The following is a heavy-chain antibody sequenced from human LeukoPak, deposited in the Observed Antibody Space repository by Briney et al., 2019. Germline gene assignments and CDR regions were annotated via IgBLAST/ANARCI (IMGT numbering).Heavy chain of an antibody. CDR2: VNGGGENT. CDR1: GCTFTSYA. J-gene: IGHJ2*01. V-gene: IGHV3-23*01. Sequence: QSGGSLRLSCAASGCTFTSYAMSWIRQAPGEGLEWVAAVNGGGENTYYADSVKGRFTISRDNSKNTLYLQMNSLRAEDTATYYCAKPRAMTTGVGRYFDLWGRGTLVTVSS. D-gene: IGHD1-1*01. CDR3: AKPRAMTTGVGRYFDL.